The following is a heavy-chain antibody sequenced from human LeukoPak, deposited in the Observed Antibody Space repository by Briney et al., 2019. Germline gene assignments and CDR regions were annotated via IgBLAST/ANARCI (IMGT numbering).Heavy chain of an antibody. CDR2: ISHDGSNE. CDR3: AKDQIGWARGYSSGPLDY. D-gene: IGHD6-19*01. Sequence: GGSLRLSCAASGFTFNLYGIHWVRQTPRKGMEWVAVISHDGSNEHYADSVKGRFTISRDNSKNTVYLQMNSLRGEDTAIYYCAKDQIGWARGYSSGPLDYWGQGTLVTVSS. J-gene: IGHJ4*02. CDR1: GFTFNLYG. V-gene: IGHV3-30*18.